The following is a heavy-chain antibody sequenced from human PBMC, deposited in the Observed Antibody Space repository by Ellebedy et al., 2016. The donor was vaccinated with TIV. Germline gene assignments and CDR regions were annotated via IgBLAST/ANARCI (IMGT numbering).Heavy chain of an antibody. CDR1: GFTFTTFA. CDR2: VSFDGNNQ. Sequence: GGSLRLXCAASGFTFTTFAMHWVRQAPGKGLEWVAVVSFDGNNQYYADSVKGRFTVSRDNSQNTLSLQINSLRAEDSAIYYCAKDVSTTPGYYYGMVVWGQGTTVIVSS. J-gene: IGHJ6*02. D-gene: IGHD1-14*01. CDR3: AKDVSTTPGYYYGMVV. V-gene: IGHV3-30-3*01.